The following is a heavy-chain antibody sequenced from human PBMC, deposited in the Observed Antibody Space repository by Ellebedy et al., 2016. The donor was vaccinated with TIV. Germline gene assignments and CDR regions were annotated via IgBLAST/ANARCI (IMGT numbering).Heavy chain of an antibody. J-gene: IGHJ4*02. Sequence: SQTLSLTXAVYGGSFSHYYWSWIRQPPGKGLEWIGEINHHGSTNYNPSLKSRVTISVDASQNQFSLNLNSVTAADTAVYYCARGRGGSYSIPFDYWGQGALVTVSS. D-gene: IGHD1-26*01. CDR2: INHHGST. V-gene: IGHV4-34*01. CDR3: ARGRGGSYSIPFDY. CDR1: GGSFSHYY.